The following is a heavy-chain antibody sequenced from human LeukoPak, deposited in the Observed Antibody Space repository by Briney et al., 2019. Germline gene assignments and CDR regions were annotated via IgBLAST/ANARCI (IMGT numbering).Heavy chain of an antibody. Sequence: GGSLRLSCAASGFTFSNYPMYWVRQAPGKALEFVSEITNDGGGTYYADSVKGRFTISRDNSKNTLYLQMGTLRAEDMAVYYCARVRSLRGYYFDYWGQGTLVAVSS. V-gene: IGHV3-64*02. D-gene: IGHD3-10*01. J-gene: IGHJ4*02. CDR3: ARVRSLRGYYFDY. CDR2: ITNDGGGT. CDR1: GFTFSNYP.